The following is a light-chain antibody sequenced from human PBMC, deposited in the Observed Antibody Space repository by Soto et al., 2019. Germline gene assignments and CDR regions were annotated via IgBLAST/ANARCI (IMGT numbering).Light chain of an antibody. CDR3: AAWDDSLNGVV. V-gene: IGLV1-44*01. Sequence: QSVLPQPPSASGTPGQRVTISCSGSSSNIGSYTVHWYQQLPGTAPKLLIYSNNQRPSGVPDRFSGSKSGTSASLAISGLQSEDEADYNCAAWDDSLNGVVFGGGTKVTVL. CDR2: SNN. J-gene: IGLJ2*01. CDR1: SSNIGSYT.